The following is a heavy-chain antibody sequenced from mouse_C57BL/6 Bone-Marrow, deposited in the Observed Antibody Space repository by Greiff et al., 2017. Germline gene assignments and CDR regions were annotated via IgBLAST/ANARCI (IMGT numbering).Heavy chain of an antibody. V-gene: IGHV1-59*01. Sequence: QVQLQQPGAELVRPGTSVKLSCKASGYTFTSYWMHWVRQRPGQGLAWIGVICPSASYTNYNQKFKGKATLTVDTSSTTAYMQISSLTAEDSAVYYCARDYYGSRFDYWGQGTTLTVSS. CDR2: ICPSASYT. D-gene: IGHD1-1*01. CDR1: GYTFTSYW. J-gene: IGHJ2*01. CDR3: ARDYYGSRFDY.